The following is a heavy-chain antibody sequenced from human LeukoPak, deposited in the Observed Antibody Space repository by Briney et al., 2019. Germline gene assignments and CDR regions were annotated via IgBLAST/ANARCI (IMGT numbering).Heavy chain of an antibody. CDR3: ARDFSSSSTVYYYYYMDV. V-gene: IGHV4-39*07. Sequence: PSETLSLTCTVSGGSISSRPYYWGWVRQPPGKGLEWIGTISYSGTTYYSPSLKSRVTISLDTSKNQFSLKLSSVTAADAAIYYCARDFSSSSTVYYYYYMDVWGKGTTVTVSS. J-gene: IGHJ6*03. CDR2: ISYSGTT. D-gene: IGHD6-6*01. CDR1: GGSISSRPYY.